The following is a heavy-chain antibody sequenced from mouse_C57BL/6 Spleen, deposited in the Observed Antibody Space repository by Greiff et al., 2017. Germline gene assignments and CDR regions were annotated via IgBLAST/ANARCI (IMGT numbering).Heavy chain of an antibody. J-gene: IGHJ1*03. CDR3: ARGNWYFDV. CDR2: INPNNGGT. CDR1: GYTFTDYY. Sequence: EVQLQQSRPELVKPGASVKISCKASGYTFTDYYMNWVKQSHGKSLEWIGDINPNNGGTSYNQKFKGKATLTVDKSSSTAYMELRSLTSEDSAVYYCARGNWYFDVWGTGTTVTVSS. V-gene: IGHV1-26*01.